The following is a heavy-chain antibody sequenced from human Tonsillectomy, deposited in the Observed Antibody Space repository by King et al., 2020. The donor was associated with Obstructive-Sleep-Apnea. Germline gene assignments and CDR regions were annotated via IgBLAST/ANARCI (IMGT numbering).Heavy chain of an antibody. Sequence: QLQESGPGLVKPSETLSLTCTVSGGSIISYSWTWIRQPPGKGLEWIGHVYYSGSTNYKPSLKCRVTISADTSKNQFSLKLSSVTAADTGVYYCARGTGWYGVDVWGQGTTVTVSS. CDR1: GGSIISYS. J-gene: IGHJ6*02. CDR2: VYYSGST. CDR3: ARGTGWYGVDV. D-gene: IGHD6-19*01. V-gene: IGHV4-59*01.